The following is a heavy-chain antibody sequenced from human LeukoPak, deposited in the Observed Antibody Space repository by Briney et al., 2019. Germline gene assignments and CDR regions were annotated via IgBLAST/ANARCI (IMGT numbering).Heavy chain of an antibody. CDR1: VFTFSSYA. CDR3: EKDGGRRGWHYFHH. D-gene: IGHD6-19*01. J-gene: IGHJ4*02. V-gene: IGHV3-23*01. Sequence: PGGPLRLSCGASVFTFSSYAMCCVRQAPVKGLEWVSSICGSGCGIYYADSVKGLYTISRDNSKHTLYVKMNSVRAEDTAVYYCEKDGGRRGWHYFHHWRQGPLVSVSS. CDR2: ICGSGCGI.